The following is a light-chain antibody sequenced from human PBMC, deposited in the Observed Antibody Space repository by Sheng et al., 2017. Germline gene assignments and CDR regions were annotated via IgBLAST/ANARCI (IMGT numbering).Light chain of an antibody. Sequence: SYELTQPPSVSVSPGQTARITCSGDALPKQYAYWYQQKPGQAPLLLIYKDNERPSVIPERISGSSSGTTVTLTISGVQAEDEADYYCQSADTSGTYGVFGGGTKLTVL. CDR2: KDN. J-gene: IGLJ2*01. CDR3: QSADTSGTYGV. V-gene: IGLV3-25*03. CDR1: ALPKQY.